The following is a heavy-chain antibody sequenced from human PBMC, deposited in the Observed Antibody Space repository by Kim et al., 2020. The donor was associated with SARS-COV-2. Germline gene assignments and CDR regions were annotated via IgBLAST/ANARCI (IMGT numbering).Heavy chain of an antibody. D-gene: IGHD1-26*01. CDR2: IYYSGST. V-gene: IGHV4-39*01. CDR3: ARHVKSGSYYDDY. J-gene: IGHJ4*02. CDR1: GGSISSSSDY. Sequence: SETLSLTCTVSGGSISSSSDYWGWIRQPPGKGLEWIGSIYYSGSTYYNPPLKSRVTISVDTSKSQFSLKLSSVTAADTAVYYCARHVKSGSYYDDYWGQGTLVTVSS.